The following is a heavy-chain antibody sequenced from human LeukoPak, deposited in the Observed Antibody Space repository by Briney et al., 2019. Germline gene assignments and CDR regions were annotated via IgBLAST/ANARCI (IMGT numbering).Heavy chain of an antibody. CDR2: IYPGDSDT. V-gene: IGHV5-51*01. D-gene: IGHD1-26*01. J-gene: IGHJ6*02. Sequence: GESLKISCEVSGYSFTSYWIGWVRQMPGKGLEWMGIIYPGDSDTRYSPSFQGQVTISADKSISTAYLQWSSLKASDTAMYYCARSSGVGATPYYYGMDVWGQGTTVTVSS. CDR3: ARSSGVGATPYYYGMDV. CDR1: GYSFTSYW.